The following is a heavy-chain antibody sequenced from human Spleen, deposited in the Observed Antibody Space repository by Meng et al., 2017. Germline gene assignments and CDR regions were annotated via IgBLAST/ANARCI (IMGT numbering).Heavy chain of an antibody. CDR3: ARVLSLQVVVVAAAIDY. J-gene: IGHJ4*02. CDR1: GFTFSNYA. D-gene: IGHD2-15*01. CDR2: IAYDGSYE. Sequence: GESLKISCAASGFTFSNYAMHWVRQAPGKGLEWVAVIAYDGSYEYYADSVKGRFTISRDSSKNTLYLQMNSLRAEDTAVYYCARVLSLQVVVVAAAIDYWGQGTLVTVSS. V-gene: IGHV3-30*04.